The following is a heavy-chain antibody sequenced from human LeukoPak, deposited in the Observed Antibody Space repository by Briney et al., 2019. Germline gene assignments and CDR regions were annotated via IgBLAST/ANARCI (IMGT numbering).Heavy chain of an antibody. CDR2: INHSGST. J-gene: IGHJ4*02. CDR1: GGSFSGYY. V-gene: IGHV4-34*01. Sequence: SETLSLTCAVYGGSFSGYYWSWIRQPPGKGLEWIGEINHSGSTNYNPSLKSRVTISVDTSKNQFSLKLSSVTAADTAVYYCARGSVYYGSGSYDYWGLGTLVTVSS. D-gene: IGHD3-10*01. CDR3: ARGSVYYGSGSYDY.